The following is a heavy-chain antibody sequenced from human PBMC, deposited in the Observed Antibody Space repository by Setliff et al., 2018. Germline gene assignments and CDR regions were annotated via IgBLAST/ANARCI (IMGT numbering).Heavy chain of an antibody. CDR2: IIHSGSTN. Sequence: AGGSLRLSCAASGFIFSSYEMIWVRRAPGKGLEWIGEIIHSGSTNYNPSLKSRVTISMDTSKNSLYLQMSSLRAEDTAVYYCARDSYSSSWPDYWGQGTRVTVSS. CDR1: GFIFSSYE. CDR3: ARDSYSSSWPDY. D-gene: IGHD6-13*01. V-gene: IGHV3-48*03. J-gene: IGHJ4*02.